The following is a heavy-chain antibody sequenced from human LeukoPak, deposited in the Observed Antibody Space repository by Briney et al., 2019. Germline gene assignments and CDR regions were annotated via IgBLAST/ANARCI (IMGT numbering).Heavy chain of an antibody. Sequence: GSLRLSCAASGFTFRSYWMSWIRQPPGKGLEWIGSIYHSGSTYYNPSLKSRVTISVDTSKNQFSLKLSSVTAADTAVYYCARLGYGDLFDYWGQGTLVTVPS. CDR1: GFTFRSYW. V-gene: IGHV4-38-2*01. CDR2: IYHSGST. J-gene: IGHJ4*02. D-gene: IGHD4-17*01. CDR3: ARLGYGDLFDY.